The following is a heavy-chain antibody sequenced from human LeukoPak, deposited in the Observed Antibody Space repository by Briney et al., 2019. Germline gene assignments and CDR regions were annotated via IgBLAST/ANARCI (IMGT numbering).Heavy chain of an antibody. CDR3: ARAYGDLSPFDY. V-gene: IGHV3-20*01. CDR1: GFTFDDYG. J-gene: IGHJ4*02. CDR2: INWNGGST. D-gene: IGHD4-17*01. Sequence: GGSLRLSCAASGFTFDDYGMSWVRQAPGKGLEWVSGINWNGGSTGYADPVKGRFTISRDNAKNSLYLQMNSLRAEDTALYHCARAYGDLSPFDYWGQGTLVTVSS.